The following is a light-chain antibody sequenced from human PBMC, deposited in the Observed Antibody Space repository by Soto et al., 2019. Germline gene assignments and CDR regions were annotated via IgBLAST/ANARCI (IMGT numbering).Light chain of an antibody. J-gene: IGKJ3*01. CDR2: AAS. CDR3: QELNFYPPA. CDR1: QGNSTD. Sequence: DVQLTQSPTFQSASVGDRVTITCRASQGNSTDLAWYQQKPGKAPKLLIYAASTLQSGVPSRFSGSGLGTEFTLTVSGLQPEDSATYYCQELNFYPPAFGPGTKVDIK. V-gene: IGKV1-9*01.